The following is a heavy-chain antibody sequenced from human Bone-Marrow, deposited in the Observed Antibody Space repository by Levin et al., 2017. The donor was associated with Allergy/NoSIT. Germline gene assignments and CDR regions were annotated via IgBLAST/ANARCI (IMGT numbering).Heavy chain of an antibody. J-gene: IGHJ5*02. CDR2: VTSNGGST. V-gene: IGHV3-64*02. D-gene: IGHD6-13*01. Sequence: PGGSLRLSCAASGFTFSNYAMHWVRQAPGKGLEYVSAVTSNGGSTYYADSVKGRFTISRDNSKNTLYLQMGSLRAEDMAVYYCARDGAASSSWSYNWFDPWGQGTLVTVSS. CDR3: ARDGAASSSWSYNWFDP. CDR1: GFTFSNYA.